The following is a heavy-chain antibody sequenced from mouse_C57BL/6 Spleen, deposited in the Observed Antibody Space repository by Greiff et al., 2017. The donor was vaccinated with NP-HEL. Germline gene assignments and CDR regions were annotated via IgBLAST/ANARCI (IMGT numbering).Heavy chain of an antibody. CDR2: SNPSTGGT. Sequence: EVQLQQSGPELVKPGASVKISCKASGYSFTGYYMNWVKQSPEKSLEWIGESNPSTGGTTYNQKFKAKATLTVDKSSSTAYMQLKSLTSEDSAVYYCARSKGMVTKGYYFDYWGQGTTLTVSS. J-gene: IGHJ2*01. D-gene: IGHD2-2*01. CDR1: GYSFTGYY. CDR3: ARSKGMVTKGYYFDY. V-gene: IGHV1-42*01.